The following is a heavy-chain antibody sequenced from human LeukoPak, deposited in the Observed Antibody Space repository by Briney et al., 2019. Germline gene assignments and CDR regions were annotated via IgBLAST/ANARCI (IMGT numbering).Heavy chain of an antibody. V-gene: IGHV1-69*05. CDR1: GYTFTGYY. Sequence: ASVKVSCKASGYTFTGYYMHWVRQAPGQGLEWMGGIMPLTHTPIYTPRFQGRVTITTDESTSTVYMEMSSLRSEDTAIYYCARDPPDPWGQGTLVTVSS. CDR3: ARDPPDP. CDR2: IMPLTHTP. J-gene: IGHJ5*02.